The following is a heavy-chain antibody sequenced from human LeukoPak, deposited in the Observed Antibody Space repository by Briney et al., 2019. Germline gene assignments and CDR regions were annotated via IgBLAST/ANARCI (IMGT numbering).Heavy chain of an antibody. D-gene: IGHD5-12*01. Sequence: GGSLRLSCAASGFTFSSYAMGWVRQAPGKGLEWVSAITGSGDSTYYADSVKGRFTISRDNSKNTLYLQMNSLRAEDTAVYYCAKEEGAYSRHELDYWGQGTLVTVSS. V-gene: IGHV3-23*01. CDR1: GFTFSSYA. J-gene: IGHJ4*02. CDR2: ITGSGDST. CDR3: AKEEGAYSRHELDY.